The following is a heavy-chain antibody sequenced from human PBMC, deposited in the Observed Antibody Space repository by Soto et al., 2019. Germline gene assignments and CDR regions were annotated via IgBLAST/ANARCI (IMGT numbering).Heavy chain of an antibody. CDR2: FDPGDDET. CDR1: GYTLTELS. V-gene: IGHV1-24*01. Sequence: ASVKVSCKVSGYTLTELSMHWVRQAPGKGLEWMGGFDPGDDETVYAQKFQGRITMTEDTSTDTAYMEVSSLRSEDTAVYYCATLRCSYLGAPYLPPWGQGTPVTVPS. D-gene: IGHD2-15*01. J-gene: IGHJ1*01. CDR3: ATLRCSYLGAPYLPP.